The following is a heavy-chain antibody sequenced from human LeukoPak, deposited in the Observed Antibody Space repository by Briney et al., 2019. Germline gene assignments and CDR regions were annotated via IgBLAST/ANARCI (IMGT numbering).Heavy chain of an antibody. CDR1: GYTFTSYG. V-gene: IGHV1-18*01. Sequence: ASVKVSCKASGYTFTSYGISWVRQAPGQGLEWMGWISAYNGNTNYAQKLQGRVTMTTDTSTSTAYMELRSLRSDDTAVYYCARDYRIFSILTNLDYWGQGTLVTVSS. J-gene: IGHJ4*02. CDR3: ARDYRIFSILTNLDY. CDR2: ISAYNGNT. D-gene: IGHD3-9*01.